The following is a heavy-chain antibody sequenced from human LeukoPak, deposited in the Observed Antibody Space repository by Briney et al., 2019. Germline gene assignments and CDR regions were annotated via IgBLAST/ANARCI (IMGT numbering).Heavy chain of an antibody. D-gene: IGHD1-1*01. CDR3: AEDQQLQPFHY. CDR1: GFTFSSYA. CDR2: ISYDGSDK. J-gene: IGHJ4*02. Sequence: GGSLRLSCAASGFTFSSYAMHWVRQASGKGLEWVAVISYDGSDKFYADSVKGRFTISRDNSRDTLYLQMNSLRAEDTAVYFCAEDQQLQPFHYWGRGTLVAVSS. V-gene: IGHV3-30*04.